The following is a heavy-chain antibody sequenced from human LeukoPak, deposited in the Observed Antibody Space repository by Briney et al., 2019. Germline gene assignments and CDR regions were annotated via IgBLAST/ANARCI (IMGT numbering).Heavy chain of an antibody. CDR3: AREGSMTARPFVSIDY. Sequence: SETLSLTCTVSGGSISTYCWSWIRQPAGKGLEWIGRIHTSGSTDYNPSLESRVTMSVDTSRDQFSLKLSSVTAADTAVYYCAREGSMTARPFVSIDYWGQGTLVTVSS. D-gene: IGHD6-6*01. V-gene: IGHV4-4*07. J-gene: IGHJ4*02. CDR2: IHTSGST. CDR1: GGSISTYC.